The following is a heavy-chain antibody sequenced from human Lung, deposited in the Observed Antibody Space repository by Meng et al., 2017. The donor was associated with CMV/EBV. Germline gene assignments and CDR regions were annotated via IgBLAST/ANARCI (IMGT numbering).Heavy chain of an antibody. V-gene: IGHV1-2*02. D-gene: IGHD7-27*01. J-gene: IGHJ4*02. Sequence: ASVKVSCKASGYTFTAYYFHWVRQAPGQGLEWMGWIHPHRGDTNYAQQFQGRVTLTRDTSINTGYMELTRLTSDDTAVYYCARDNNWGPDYWGQGTRVTVSS. CDR2: IHPHRGDT. CDR1: GYTFTAYY. CDR3: ARDNNWGPDY.